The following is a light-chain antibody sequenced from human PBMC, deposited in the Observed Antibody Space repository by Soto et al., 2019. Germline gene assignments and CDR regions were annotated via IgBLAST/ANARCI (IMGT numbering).Light chain of an antibody. CDR1: SSDVGGYNY. Sequence: QSALTQPASVSGSPGQSLTIFCTGTSSDVGGYNYVSWYQQHPGKAPKLMIYEITNRSSGVSNRFSGSKSGNTASLTISGLQAEDEADYYCSSYTRRSTWVFGGGTKVTVL. J-gene: IGLJ3*02. CDR3: SSYTRRSTWV. CDR2: EIT. V-gene: IGLV2-14*01.